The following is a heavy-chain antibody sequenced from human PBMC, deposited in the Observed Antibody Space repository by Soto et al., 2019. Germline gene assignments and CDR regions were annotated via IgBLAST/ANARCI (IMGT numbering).Heavy chain of an antibody. V-gene: IGHV3-23*01. CDR3: AKRPLNWGRWYFDL. J-gene: IGHJ2*01. CDR2: ISDSGSFT. CDR1: RITFSNYA. Sequence: EVQLLESGGGLVQPGGSLRLSCAASRITFSNYAMTWVRQAPGKGLEWVSVISDSGSFTFYADSVKGRFTISRDNSGGTLYLQMNSLRAEDTAIYYCAKRPLNWGRWYFDLWGRGTLVTVSS. D-gene: IGHD7-27*01.